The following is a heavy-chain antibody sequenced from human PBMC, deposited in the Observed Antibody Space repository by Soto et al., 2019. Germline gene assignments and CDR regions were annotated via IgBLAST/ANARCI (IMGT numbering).Heavy chain of an antibody. V-gene: IGHV3-30*18. Sequence: QVQLVESGGGVVQPGRSLRLSCAASGFTFSSYGMHWVRQAPGKGLEWLAVILYDGSNKYYADSVKGRFTISRDNSKNTVYLQMNSLRVEDTAAYYCAKSGGGGAAIKDLDYWGQGTLVTVSS. J-gene: IGHJ4*02. CDR2: ILYDGSNK. D-gene: IGHD1-26*01. CDR1: GFTFSSYG. CDR3: AKSGGGGAAIKDLDY.